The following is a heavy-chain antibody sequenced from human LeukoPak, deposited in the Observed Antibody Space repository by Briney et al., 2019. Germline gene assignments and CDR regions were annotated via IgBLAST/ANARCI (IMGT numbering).Heavy chain of an antibody. CDR2: IYYSGST. D-gene: IGHD4-17*01. J-gene: IGHJ4*02. V-gene: IGHV4-59*01. Sequence: SETLSLTCTVSGGSISSYYWSWIRQPPGKGLGWIGYIYYSGSTNYNPSLKSRVTISVDTSKNQFSLKLSSVTAADTAVYYCARGRGGKMTTVTTADYWGQGTLVTVSS. CDR3: ARGRGGKMTTVTTADY. CDR1: GGSISSYY.